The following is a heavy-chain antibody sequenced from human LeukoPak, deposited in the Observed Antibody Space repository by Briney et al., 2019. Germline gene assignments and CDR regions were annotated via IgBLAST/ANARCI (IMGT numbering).Heavy chain of an antibody. CDR3: ARVTSRTMIRAFDI. CDR1: GFTLSGHS. J-gene: IGHJ3*02. Sequence: GGSLRLSCVVSGFTLSGHSINWVRQAPGKGLEWVSSISSSSSYIYYTDSVKGRFTISRDNAKNSLFLQMNSLSAEDTAVYYCARVTSRTMIRAFDIWGQGTMVTVSS. V-gene: IGHV3-21*01. D-gene: IGHD3-22*01. CDR2: ISSSSSYI.